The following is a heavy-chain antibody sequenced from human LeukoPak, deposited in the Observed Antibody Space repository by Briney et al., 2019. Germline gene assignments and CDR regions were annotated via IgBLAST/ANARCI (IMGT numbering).Heavy chain of an antibody. CDR1: GLTFSNFG. Sequence: QSGGTLRLSCAASGLTFSNFGMSWVRQARGKGLEWVSVISGSGGSTYYADSVKGRFTISRDNSKNTLYLQMNSLRAEDTAVYYCAKDLFTTLYYYDSSGWAYYFDYWGQGTLVTVSS. CDR2: ISGSGGST. J-gene: IGHJ4*02. CDR3: AKDLFTTLYYYDSSGWAYYFDY. D-gene: IGHD3-22*01. V-gene: IGHV3-23*01.